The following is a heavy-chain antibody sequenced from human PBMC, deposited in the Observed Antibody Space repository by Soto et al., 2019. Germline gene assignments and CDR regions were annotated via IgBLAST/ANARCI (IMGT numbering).Heavy chain of an antibody. CDR2: ISYDGSNK. V-gene: IGHV3-30*18. CDR3: VKDAMTAVAFYFDY. Sequence: PGGSLRLSCAASRFTFRSYGMHWVRQAPGKGLEWVAFISYDGSNKYQADSVKGRFTISRDNSKNTLYLQMNSLRTDDTAVYYCVKDAMTAVAFYFDYWGRGALVTVSS. J-gene: IGHJ4*01. D-gene: IGHD6-19*01. CDR1: RFTFRSYG.